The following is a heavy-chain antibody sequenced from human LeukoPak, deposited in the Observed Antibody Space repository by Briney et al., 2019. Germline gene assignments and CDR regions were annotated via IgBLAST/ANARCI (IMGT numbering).Heavy chain of an antibody. CDR2: IYSGGST. J-gene: IGHJ4*02. CDR3: ARFEATSKRISSGWYFDY. D-gene: IGHD6-19*01. CDR1: GFTVSSNY. V-gene: IGHV3-66*01. Sequence: PGGSLRLSCAASGFTVSSNYMSWVRQAPGQGLEWVSVIYSGGSTYYADSVKGRFTISRDNSKNTLYLQMNSLRAEDTAVYHCARFEATSKRISSGWYFDYWGQGTLVTVSS.